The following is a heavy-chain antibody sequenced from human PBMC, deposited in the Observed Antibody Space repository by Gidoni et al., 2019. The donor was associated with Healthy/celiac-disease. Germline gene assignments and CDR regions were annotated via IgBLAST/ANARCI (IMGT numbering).Heavy chain of an antibody. CDR2: ISYDGSNK. CDR3: ARDGAGADFDY. CDR1: GFTFSSYA. Sequence: QVQLVESGGGVVQPGRSLRLSCAASGFTFSSYAMHWVRQAPGKGLEWVAVISYDGSNKYYADSVKGRFTISRDNSKNTLYLQMNSQSAEDTAVYYCARDGAGADFDYWGQGTLVTVSS. J-gene: IGHJ4*02. D-gene: IGHD3-16*01. V-gene: IGHV3-30*04.